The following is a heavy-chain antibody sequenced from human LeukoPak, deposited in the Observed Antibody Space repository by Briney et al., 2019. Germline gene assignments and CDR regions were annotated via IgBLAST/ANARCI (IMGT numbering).Heavy chain of an antibody. CDR3: AKQSLLLRGPLLIYYFDF. J-gene: IGHJ4*02. CDR1: GFTLSNYA. D-gene: IGHD3-10*01. Sequence: GGSLRLSCAASGFTLSNYAMSWVRQAPGKGLEWVSSISGGDPTTYYADSVKGRFTISRDNSKNTLYLQMNSLRAEDTAIYYCAKQSLLLRGPLLIYYFDFWGQGTLVTVSS. CDR2: ISGGDPTT. V-gene: IGHV3-23*01.